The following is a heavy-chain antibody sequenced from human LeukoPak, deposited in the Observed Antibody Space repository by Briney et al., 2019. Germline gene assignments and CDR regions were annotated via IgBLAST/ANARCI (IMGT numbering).Heavy chain of an antibody. CDR3: AKTGPPYCGGDCYPPPYFDY. CDR2: ISGSGGST. Sequence: GGSLRLSCAASGFTFSSYAMSWVRQAPGRGPEWVSAISGSGGSTYYADSVKGRFTISRDNSKNTLYLQMNSLRAEDTAVYYCAKTGPPYCGGDCYPPPYFDYWGQGTLVTVSS. V-gene: IGHV3-23*01. CDR1: GFTFSSYA. J-gene: IGHJ4*02. D-gene: IGHD2-21*02.